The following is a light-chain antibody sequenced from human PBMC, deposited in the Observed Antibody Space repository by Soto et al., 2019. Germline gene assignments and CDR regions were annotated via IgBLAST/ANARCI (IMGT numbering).Light chain of an antibody. CDR1: SSDVGGYNY. Sequence: QSALTQPPSASGSPGQSVTISCTGTSSDVGGYNYVSWYQQHPGKAPKLMIYEVTKRPSGVPDRFSGSKSGNTASLAISGLQSEDETDYYCAVWDGSLNGWLFGGGTKLTVL. CDR3: AVWDGSLNGWL. V-gene: IGLV2-8*01. J-gene: IGLJ3*02. CDR2: EVT.